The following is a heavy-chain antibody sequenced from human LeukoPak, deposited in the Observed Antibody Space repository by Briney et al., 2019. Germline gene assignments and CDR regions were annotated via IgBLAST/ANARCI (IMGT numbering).Heavy chain of an antibody. CDR3: ARDPLGGYYFDY. Sequence: KAGGSLRLSCAASGFTFSSYSMNWVRQAPGKGLEWVSSISSSSSYIYYADSVKGRFTISRDNAKNSLYLQMNSLRAEDTAVYYCARDPLGGYYFDYWGQGTLVTVSS. CDR2: ISSSSSYI. D-gene: IGHD3-10*01. J-gene: IGHJ4*02. V-gene: IGHV3-21*01. CDR1: GFTFSSYS.